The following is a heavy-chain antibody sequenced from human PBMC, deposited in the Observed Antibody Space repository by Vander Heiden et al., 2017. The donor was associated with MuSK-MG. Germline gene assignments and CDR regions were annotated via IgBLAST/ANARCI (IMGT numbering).Heavy chain of an antibody. CDR1: GYTFTSYA. J-gene: IGHJ3*02. D-gene: IGHD3-10*01. CDR2: INAGNGNT. V-gene: IGHV1-3*01. CDR3: ARGPKITMVRGVLNSQKAFDI. Sequence: QVQLVQSGAEVKKPGASVKVSCKASGYTFTSYAMHWVRQAPGQRLEWMGWINAGNGNTKYSQKFQGRVTITRDTSASTAYMELSSLRSEDTAVYYCARGPKITMVRGVLNSQKAFDIWGQGTMVTVSS.